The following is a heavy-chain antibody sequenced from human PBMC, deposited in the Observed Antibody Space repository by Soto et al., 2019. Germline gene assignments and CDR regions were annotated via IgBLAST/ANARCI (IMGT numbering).Heavy chain of an antibody. J-gene: IGHJ6*02. CDR1: GYIFTDHS. V-gene: IGHV1-3*01. D-gene: IGHD3-10*01. CDR2: INAGIGET. Sequence: QVHLVQSGAEMRKPGASVKVDCKASGYIFTDHSIHWVRQAPVQGLEWVGGINAGIGETPYSQKFQDRITLSRDTSANTAYMELGGLRSEDTAVYYWARDRWFTTYGMAVWGQGTAVTVSS. CDR3: ARDRWFTTYGMAV.